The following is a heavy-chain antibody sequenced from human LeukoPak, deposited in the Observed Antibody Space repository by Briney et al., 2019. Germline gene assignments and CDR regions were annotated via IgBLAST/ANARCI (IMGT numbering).Heavy chain of an antibody. CDR3: ARGSYDYYDSSGLTY. CDR2: ISYDGSNK. CDR1: GFTFSSYA. Sequence: PGGSLRLSCAASGFTFSSYAMHWVRQAPGKGLEWVAVISYDGSNKYYADSVKGRFTISRDNSKNTLYLQMNSLRAEDTAVYYCARGSYDYYDSSGLTYGGQGTLVTVSS. D-gene: IGHD3-22*01. V-gene: IGHV3-30-3*01. J-gene: IGHJ4*02.